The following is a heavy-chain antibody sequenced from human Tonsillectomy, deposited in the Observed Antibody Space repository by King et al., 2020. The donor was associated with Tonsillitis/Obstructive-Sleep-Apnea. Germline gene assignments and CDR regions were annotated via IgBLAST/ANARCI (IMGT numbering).Heavy chain of an antibody. CDR1: GYSFTGFY. Sequence: QGQLVQSGAGVTKPGASVKVSCKASGYSFTGFYMHWVRQAPGQGLEWLGRINPSNGDTNYAEKFQGRVTMTRDTSISTASMELRRLTSDDTAVYYCVRQKGNWNWLDPWGQGTLVTVSS. CDR2: INPSNGDT. D-gene: IGHD1-20*01. J-gene: IGHJ5*02. V-gene: IGHV1-2*06. CDR3: VRQKGNWNWLDP.